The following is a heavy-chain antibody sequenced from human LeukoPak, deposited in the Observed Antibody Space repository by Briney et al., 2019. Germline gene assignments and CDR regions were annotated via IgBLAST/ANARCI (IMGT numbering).Heavy chain of an antibody. CDR2: FSGGGNS. CDR3: GKEVERHFDLRY. CDR1: RVTFNTYA. J-gene: IGHJ4*02. Sequence: GGSLRLSCAASRVTFNTYAMSWVRQAPGKGLEWVSAFSGGGNSFYADSVRGRFSISADKSRNILYLQMNGLRVEDTAVYYCGKEVERHFDLRYWGQGTPVTVSS. V-gene: IGHV3-23*01. D-gene: IGHD2-15*01.